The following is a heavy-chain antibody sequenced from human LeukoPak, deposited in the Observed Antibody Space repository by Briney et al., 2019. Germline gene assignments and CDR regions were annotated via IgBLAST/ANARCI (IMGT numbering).Heavy chain of an antibody. V-gene: IGHV3-30*03. CDR3: AETGPTDS. J-gene: IGHJ4*02. D-gene: IGHD3-9*01. Sequence: SGRSLRLSCAASGFTFSSYGMHWVRQAPGKGLEWVAAISHDGTNIHYAESVKGRFTISRDNSKNMLYLQMNSLRAEDTALYYCAETGPTDSWGQGTLVTVSS. CDR1: GFTFSSYG. CDR2: ISHDGTNI.